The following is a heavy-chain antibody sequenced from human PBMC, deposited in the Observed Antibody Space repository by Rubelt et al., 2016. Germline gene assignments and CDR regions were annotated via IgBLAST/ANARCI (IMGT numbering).Heavy chain of an antibody. V-gene: IGHV1-8*01. CDR1: GYTFTSYD. Sequence: QVQLVQSGAEVKKPGASVKVSCKASGYTFTSYDINWVRQATGQGLEWMGWMNPNSGNTNYAQKLQGRVTMTTDTSTSTAYMELRSLRSDDTAVYYCARDVGGNSVLYYFDYWGQGTLVTVSS. D-gene: IGHD4-23*01. J-gene: IGHJ4*02. CDR2: MNPNSGNT. CDR3: ARDVGGNSVLYYFDY.